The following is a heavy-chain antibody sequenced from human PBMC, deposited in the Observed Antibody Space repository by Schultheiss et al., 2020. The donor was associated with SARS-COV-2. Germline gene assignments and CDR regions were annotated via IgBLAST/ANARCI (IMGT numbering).Heavy chain of an antibody. CDR2: ISAGGDIT. D-gene: IGHD1-26*01. CDR1: TFAFNSYT. V-gene: IGHV3-23*01. Sequence: GGSLRLSCAASTFAFNSYTMSWVRQAPGKGLEWVSGISAGGDITYYADSVKGRFTISRDNSKNSLYLQMNSLRAEDTAVYYCAKVSLGDVSYMYNFDYWGQGTLVTVSS. CDR3: AKVSLGDVSYMYNFDY. J-gene: IGHJ4*02.